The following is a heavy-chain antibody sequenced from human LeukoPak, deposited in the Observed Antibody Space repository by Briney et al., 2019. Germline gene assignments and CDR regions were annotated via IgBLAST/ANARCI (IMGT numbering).Heavy chain of an antibody. D-gene: IGHD6-13*01. V-gene: IGHV5-51*01. Sequence: GASLKISCKGSGSRFTSYWIAWVRQMPGKGLEWMGIFYPGDSDTRYSPSFQGQVTISADKSISTAYLQWSSLKASDTAMYYCARRVGSSSWFFDYWGQGTLVTVSS. CDR1: GSRFTSYW. CDR2: FYPGDSDT. CDR3: ARRVGSSSWFFDY. J-gene: IGHJ4*02.